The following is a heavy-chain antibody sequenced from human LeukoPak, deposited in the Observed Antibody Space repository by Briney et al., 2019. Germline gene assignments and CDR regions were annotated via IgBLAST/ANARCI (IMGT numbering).Heavy chain of an antibody. CDR1: GGSISSYY. Sequence: SETLSLTCTVSGGSISSYYWSWIRQPPGKGLEWIGYIYYSGSTNYNPSLKSRVTISVDTSKNQFSLKLSSVTAADTAVYYCARVTPSGYSYGYGNWYFDLWGRGTLVTVSS. CDR3: ARVTPSGYSYGYGNWYFDL. V-gene: IGHV4-59*01. J-gene: IGHJ2*01. CDR2: IYYSGST. D-gene: IGHD5-18*01.